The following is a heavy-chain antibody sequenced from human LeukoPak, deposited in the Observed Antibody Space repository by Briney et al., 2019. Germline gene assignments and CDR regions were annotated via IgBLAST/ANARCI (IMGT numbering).Heavy chain of an antibody. CDR2: ISYDGRNT. J-gene: IGHJ6*02. D-gene: IGHD3-3*01. V-gene: IGHV3-30*04. CDR1: GLIFGGYA. Sequence: GGSLRLSCAASGLIFGGYAMHWVRQVPGEGLEWVAIISYDGRNTYYADSAKGRFTISRDNSKNTLDLQMNSLRSEDTGVYYCASGYDFWSGYPPSQYGMDVWGQGTTVTVSS. CDR3: ASGYDFWSGYPPSQYGMDV.